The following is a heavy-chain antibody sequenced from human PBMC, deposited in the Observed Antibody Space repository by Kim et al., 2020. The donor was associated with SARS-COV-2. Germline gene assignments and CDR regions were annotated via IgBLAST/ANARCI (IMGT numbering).Heavy chain of an antibody. CDR2: INHSGST. J-gene: IGHJ4*02. Sequence: SETLSLTCAVYGGSFSGYYWSWIRQPPGKGLEWIGEINHSGSTNYNPSLKSRVTISVDTSKNQFSLKLSSVTAADTAVYYCARGGYGYTLRFDYWGQGTLVTVSS. D-gene: IGHD6-25*01. CDR3: ARGGYGYTLRFDY. CDR1: GGSFSGYY. V-gene: IGHV4-34*01.